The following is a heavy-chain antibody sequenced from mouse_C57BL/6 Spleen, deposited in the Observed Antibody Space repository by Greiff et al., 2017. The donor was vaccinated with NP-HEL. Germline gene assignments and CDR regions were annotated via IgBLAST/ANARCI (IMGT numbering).Heavy chain of an antibody. CDR2: ISYDGSN. Sequence: DVKLQESGPGLVKPSQSLSLTCSVSGYSITCGYFWNWIRQFPGNKLEWMGCISYDGSNNYNPSLKNRISITRDPAKNQFFLKLNSVTTEDTATYYCARSYDGGYWGQGTTLTVSS. J-gene: IGHJ2*01. V-gene: IGHV3-6*01. CDR3: ARSYDGGY. D-gene: IGHD2-3*01. CDR1: GYSITCGYF.